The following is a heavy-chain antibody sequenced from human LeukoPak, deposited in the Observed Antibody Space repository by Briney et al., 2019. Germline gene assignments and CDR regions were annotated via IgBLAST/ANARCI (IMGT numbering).Heavy chain of an antibody. J-gene: IGHJ6*03. Sequence: SETLSLTCTVSGDSISRYYWTWIRQPPGKGLEWIGYMFYSGSTTYNPSLKSRITISVDTSKNQFSLKLRSVTAADTAVYYCARLPYYYDNSGFRDYHYCMDVWGKGTTVNVFS. CDR2: MFYSGST. V-gene: IGHV4-59*08. CDR3: ARLPYYYDNSGFRDYHYCMDV. D-gene: IGHD3-22*01. CDR1: GDSISRYY.